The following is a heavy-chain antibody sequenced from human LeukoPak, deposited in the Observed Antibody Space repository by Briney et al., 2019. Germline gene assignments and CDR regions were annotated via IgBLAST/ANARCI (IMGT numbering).Heavy chain of an antibody. CDR1: EFTFSNAR. J-gene: IGHJ4*02. CDR3: TTDGRD. CDR2: MKCKGDCGTT. V-gene: IGHV3-15*01. Sequence: GGSLRLPCAACEFTFSNARMSWVRQAPGKGLEWVGRMKCKGDCGTTDYTPPEEGRFAISRDDSRQMLCLPMNNLKTEDTAVYYCTTDGRDWGQGTLVTVSS.